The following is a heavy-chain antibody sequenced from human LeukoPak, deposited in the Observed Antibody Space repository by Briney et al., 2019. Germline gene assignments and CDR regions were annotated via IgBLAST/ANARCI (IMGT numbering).Heavy chain of an antibody. CDR3: ARRSGGSPIFDY. CDR2: IYPGASDT. V-gene: IGHV5-51*01. D-gene: IGHD5-24*01. Sequence: GESLKISCQGSGYSFTSYWISWVRQMPGKGLEWMGIIYPGASDTRYSPSFQGQVPISADQSISPAYLQWSSLKASHTAMYYCARRSGGSPIFDYWGQGTLVTVSS. CDR1: GYSFTSYW. J-gene: IGHJ4*02.